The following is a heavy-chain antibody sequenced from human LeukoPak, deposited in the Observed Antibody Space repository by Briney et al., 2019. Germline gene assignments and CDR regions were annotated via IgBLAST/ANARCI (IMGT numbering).Heavy chain of an antibody. Sequence: SETLSLTCTVSGGSISSSSYYWGWIRQPPGKGLEWIGSIYYSGSTYYNPSLKSRVTMSVDTSKNQFSLKLSSVTAADTAVYYCARHRPGGNSDYYYYYMDVWGKGTTVTASS. CDR3: ARHRPGGNSDYYYYYMDV. CDR1: GGSISSSSYY. J-gene: IGHJ6*03. V-gene: IGHV4-39*01. CDR2: IYYSGST. D-gene: IGHD4-23*01.